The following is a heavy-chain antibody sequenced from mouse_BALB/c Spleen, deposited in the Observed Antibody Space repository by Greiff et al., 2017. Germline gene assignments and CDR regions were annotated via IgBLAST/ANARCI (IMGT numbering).Heavy chain of an antibody. CDR3: ATGIYYGSSSWFAY. J-gene: IGHJ3*01. CDR2: ISYSGST. D-gene: IGHD1-1*01. V-gene: IGHV3-2*02. CDR1: GYSITSDYA. Sequence: EVKLVESGPGLVKPSQSLSLTCTVTGYSITSDYAWNWIRQFPGNKLEWMGYISYSGSTSYNPSLKSRISITRDTSKNQFFLQLNSVTTEDTATYYCATGIYYGSSSWFAYWGQGTLVTVSA.